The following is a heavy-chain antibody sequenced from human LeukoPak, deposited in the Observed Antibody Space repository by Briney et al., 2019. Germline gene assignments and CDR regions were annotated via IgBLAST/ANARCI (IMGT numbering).Heavy chain of an antibody. Sequence: GGSLRLSCAVSGFTSSSYWMHWVRQAPGKGLEWVAVISYDGSNKYYADSVKGRFTISRDNSKNTLYLQMNSLRAEDTAVYYCAKEGSAYSSGWVVYFDYWGQGTLVTVSS. V-gene: IGHV3-30*18. CDR2: ISYDGSNK. J-gene: IGHJ4*02. D-gene: IGHD6-19*01. CDR1: GFTSSSYW. CDR3: AKEGSAYSSGWVVYFDY.